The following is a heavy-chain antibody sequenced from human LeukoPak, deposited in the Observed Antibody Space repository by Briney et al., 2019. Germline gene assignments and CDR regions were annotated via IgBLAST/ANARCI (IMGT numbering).Heavy chain of an antibody. Sequence: SVKVSCKASGGTFSSYAISWVRQAPGQGLEWMGGIIPIFGTANYAQKFQGRVTITTDESTSTAYMVLSSLRSEDTAVYYCARGGWLQLLPLDYWGQGTLVTVSS. J-gene: IGHJ4*02. CDR3: ARGGWLQLLPLDY. CDR2: IIPIFGTA. CDR1: GGTFSSYA. V-gene: IGHV1-69*05. D-gene: IGHD5-24*01.